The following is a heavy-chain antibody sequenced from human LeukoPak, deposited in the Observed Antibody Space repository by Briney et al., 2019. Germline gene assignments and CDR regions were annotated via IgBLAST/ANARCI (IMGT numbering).Heavy chain of an antibody. D-gene: IGHD6-19*01. CDR3: AKDLGSSGWYIDY. CDR2: NSGGSS. V-gene: IGHV3-53*01. CDR1: GGSISNYY. J-gene: IGHJ4*02. Sequence: ETLSLTCTVSGGSISNYYWSWIRQAPGKGLEWVSSNSGGSSYYADSVKGRFTISRDNSKNTLYLQMNSLRAEDTAVYYCAKDLGSSGWYIDYWGQGTLVTVSS.